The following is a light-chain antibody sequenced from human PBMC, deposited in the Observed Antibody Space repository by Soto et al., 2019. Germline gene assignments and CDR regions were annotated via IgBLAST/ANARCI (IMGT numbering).Light chain of an antibody. CDR1: QTITNW. Sequence: DIQMTQSPSILSASVGDRVTITCRSSQTITNWLAWYQQKPGKAPRLLIYDASSLESWVPSRFSGSGSGTEFTLTITSMKPDDFATYYCQQYNSYSTFGQGTKVDIK. CDR3: QQYNSYST. J-gene: IGKJ1*01. CDR2: DAS. V-gene: IGKV1-5*01.